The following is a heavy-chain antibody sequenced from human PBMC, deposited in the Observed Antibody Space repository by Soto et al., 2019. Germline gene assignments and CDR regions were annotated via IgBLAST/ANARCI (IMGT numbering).Heavy chain of an antibody. CDR1: GYTFTSYG. V-gene: IGHV1-18*01. J-gene: IGHJ4*02. CDR2: ISAYNGNT. CDR3: ARVVVVAATFLSPPDDF. Sequence: ASVKVSCKASGYTFTSYGISWVRQAPGQGLEWMGWISAYNGNTNYAQKLQGRVTMTTDTSTSTAYMELRSLRSDDTAVYYCARVVVVAATFLSPPDDFWGQGTLVTVSS. D-gene: IGHD2-15*01.